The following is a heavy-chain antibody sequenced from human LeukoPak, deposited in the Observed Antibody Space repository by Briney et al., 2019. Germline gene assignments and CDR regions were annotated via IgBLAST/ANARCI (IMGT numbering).Heavy chain of an antibody. V-gene: IGHV4-31*03. Sequence: PSQTLSLTCTVSGGSISSGGYYWSWIRQHPGKGLEWIGYIYFSGSTYYNPSLKSRVTISVDTSKNQFSLKLSSVTAADTAVYYCVRAFRWELQYYFDYWGQGTLVTVSS. CDR2: IYFSGST. CDR3: VRAFRWELQYYFDY. J-gene: IGHJ4*02. CDR1: GGSISSGGYY. D-gene: IGHD1-26*01.